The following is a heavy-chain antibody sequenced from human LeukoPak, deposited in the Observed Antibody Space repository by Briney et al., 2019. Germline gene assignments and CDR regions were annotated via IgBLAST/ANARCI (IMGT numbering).Heavy chain of an antibody. Sequence: GRSLRLSCAASGFTFDDYAMHWVRQAPGKGLEWVSGISWNSGSIGYADSVKGRFTISRDNAKNTLDLQMNSLRVEDTAVYFCARDGILGSHDYWGHGSLVTVSS. J-gene: IGHJ4*01. CDR3: ARDGILGSHDY. V-gene: IGHV3-9*01. D-gene: IGHD3-3*02. CDR1: GFTFDDYA. CDR2: ISWNSGSI.